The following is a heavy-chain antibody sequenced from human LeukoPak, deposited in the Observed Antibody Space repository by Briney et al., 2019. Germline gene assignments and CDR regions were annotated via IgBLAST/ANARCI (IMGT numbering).Heavy chain of an antibody. J-gene: IGHJ4*02. CDR3: ARVEGSSWYSEFDY. Sequence: PWASVKVSCKASGYTFTSYYIHWVRQAPGQGLEWMGWINPNSGGTNYAQKFQGRVTMTRDTSISTAYMELSRLRSDDTAVYYCARVEGSSWYSEFDYWGQGTLVTVSS. D-gene: IGHD6-13*01. V-gene: IGHV1-2*02. CDR1: GYTFTSYY. CDR2: INPNSGGT.